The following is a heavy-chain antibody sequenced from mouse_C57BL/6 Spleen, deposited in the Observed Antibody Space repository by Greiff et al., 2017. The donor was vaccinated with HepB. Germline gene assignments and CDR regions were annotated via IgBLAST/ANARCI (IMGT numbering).Heavy chain of an antibody. J-gene: IGHJ4*01. Sequence: EVHLVESGGDLVKPGGSLKLSCAASGFTFSSYGMSWVRQTPDKRLEWVATISSGGSYTYYPDSVKGRFTISRDNAKNTLYLQMSSLKSEDTAMYYCATLYSNYAMDYWGQGTSVTVSS. D-gene: IGHD2-5*01. CDR3: ATLYSNYAMDY. CDR1: GFTFSSYG. V-gene: IGHV5-6*01. CDR2: ISSGGSYT.